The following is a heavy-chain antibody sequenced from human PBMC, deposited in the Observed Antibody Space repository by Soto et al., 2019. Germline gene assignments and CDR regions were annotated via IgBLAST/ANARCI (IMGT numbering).Heavy chain of an antibody. V-gene: IGHV3-21*01. CDR1: GFTFSSYS. CDR2: ISSSSSYI. Sequence: GGSQRLSCAASGFTFSSYSMNWVRQAPGKGLEWVSSISSSSSYIYYADSVKGRFTISRDNAKNSLYLQMNSLRAEDTAVYYCARDPGDRNDAFDIWGQGTMVTVSS. CDR3: ARDPGDRNDAFDI. D-gene: IGHD7-27*01. J-gene: IGHJ3*02.